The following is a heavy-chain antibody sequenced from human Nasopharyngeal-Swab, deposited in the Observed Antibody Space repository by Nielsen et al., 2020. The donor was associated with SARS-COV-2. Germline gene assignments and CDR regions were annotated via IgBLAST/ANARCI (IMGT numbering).Heavy chain of an antibody. J-gene: IGHJ4*02. CDR3: ARDLRWLQFPAGRGDY. Sequence: GESLKISCAASGFTFSSYAMHWVRQAPGKGLEWVAVISYDGSNKYYADSVKGRFTISRDNSKNTLYLQMNSLRAEDTAVYYCARDLRWLQFPAGRGDYWGQGTLVTVSS. D-gene: IGHD5-24*01. CDR2: ISYDGSNK. V-gene: IGHV3-30*04. CDR1: GFTFSSYA.